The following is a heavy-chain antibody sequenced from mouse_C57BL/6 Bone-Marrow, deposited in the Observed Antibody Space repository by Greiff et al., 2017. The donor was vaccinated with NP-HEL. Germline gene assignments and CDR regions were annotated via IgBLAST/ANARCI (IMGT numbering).Heavy chain of an antibody. CDR2: ISSGGSYT. V-gene: IGHV5-6*02. J-gene: IGHJ1*03. CDR3: ARQSGSNWYFDV. D-gene: IGHD1-1*01. Sequence: DVMLVESGGDLVKPGGSLKLSCAASGFTFSSYGMSWVRQTPDKRLEWVATISSGGSYTYYPDSVKGRFTISRDNAKNTLYLQMSSLKSEDTAMYYCARQSGSNWYFDVWGTGTTVTVSS. CDR1: GFTFSSYG.